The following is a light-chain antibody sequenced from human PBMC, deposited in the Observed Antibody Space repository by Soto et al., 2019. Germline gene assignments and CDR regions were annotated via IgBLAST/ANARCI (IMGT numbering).Light chain of an antibody. Sequence: QSVLTQSPSASASLGASVKLTCTLSSGHSSYAIAWHQQQPEKGPRYLMKLNSDGSHSKGDGIPDRFSGSSSGAERYLTITSLQSEDEADYYCQTWCTGSDWVFGGGTKLTVL. CDR1: SGHSSYA. CDR2: LNSDGSH. V-gene: IGLV4-69*01. J-gene: IGLJ3*02. CDR3: QTWCTGSDWV.